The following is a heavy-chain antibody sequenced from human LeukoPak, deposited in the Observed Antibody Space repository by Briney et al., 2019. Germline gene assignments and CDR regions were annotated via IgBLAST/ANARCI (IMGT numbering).Heavy chain of an antibody. D-gene: IGHD3-3*01. V-gene: IGHV1-8*03. J-gene: IGHJ6*03. CDR1: GYTFINYD. CDR2: MNPNSGNT. CDR3: AREVQAYDFWSTDYYMDV. Sequence: ASVKVSCKASGYTFINYDINWVRQATGQGLEWMGWMNPNSGNTGYAEKFQGRVTITRNTSISTAYMELSSLRSDDTAVYYCAREVQAYDFWSTDYYMDVWGKGTTVTVAS.